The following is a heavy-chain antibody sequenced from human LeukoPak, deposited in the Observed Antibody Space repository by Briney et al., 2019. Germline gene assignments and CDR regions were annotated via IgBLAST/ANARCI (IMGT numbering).Heavy chain of an antibody. V-gene: IGHV3-48*03. J-gene: IGHJ4*02. CDR1: GFTFSSYE. Sequence: GGSLRLSCAASGFTFSSYEMNWVRQAPGKGLEWVSYISSSGSTIYYADSVKGRFTISRDNAKNSLYLQMNSLRAEDTAVYYCARGHSSGYYSFGFDYWGQGTLVTVSS. D-gene: IGHD3-22*01. CDR2: ISSSGSTI. CDR3: ARGHSSGYYSFGFDY.